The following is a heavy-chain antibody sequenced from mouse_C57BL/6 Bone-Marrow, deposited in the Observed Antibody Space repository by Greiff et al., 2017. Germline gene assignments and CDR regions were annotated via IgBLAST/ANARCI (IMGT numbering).Heavy chain of an antibody. J-gene: IGHJ4*01. CDR2: INPSSGYT. Sequence: QVQLQQSGAELAKPGASVKLSCKASGYTFTSYWMHWVKQRPGQGLEWIGDINPSSGYTKYNQKFKDKATLTAATSSSTSYMQLRSLTYEDSAVYYCASLITTVVAPYAMDYWGQGTAVTVSS. CDR3: ASLITTVVAPYAMDY. V-gene: IGHV1-7*01. D-gene: IGHD1-1*01. CDR1: GYTFTSYW.